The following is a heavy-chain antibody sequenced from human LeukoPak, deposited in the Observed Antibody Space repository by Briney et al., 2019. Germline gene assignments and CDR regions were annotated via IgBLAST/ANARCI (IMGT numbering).Heavy chain of an antibody. CDR1: GFTFSSYA. CDR2: ISSNGGST. CDR3: VKDPYGDCAPFDY. V-gene: IGHV3-64D*06. D-gene: IGHD4-17*01. Sequence: GGSLRLSCSASGFTFSSYAMHWVRQAPGKGLEYVSAISSNGGSTYYADSVKGRFTISRDNSKNTLYLQMSSLRAEDTAVYYCVKDPYGDCAPFDYWGQGTLVTVSS. J-gene: IGHJ4*02.